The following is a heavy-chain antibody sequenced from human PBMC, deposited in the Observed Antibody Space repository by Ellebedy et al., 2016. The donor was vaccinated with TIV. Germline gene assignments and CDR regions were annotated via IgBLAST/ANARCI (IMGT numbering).Heavy chain of an antibody. CDR2: IGSTITTT. Sequence: PGGSLRLSCAASGFTFSRYSMNWVRQAPGKGLEWVSYIGSTITTTYYADSVKGRFTISRDNAKTSLYLQMNSLRAEDTAVYYCARGGGSRLSHSFDIWGQGTMVTVSS. CDR1: GFTFSRYS. CDR3: ARGGGSRLSHSFDI. V-gene: IGHV3-48*04. D-gene: IGHD3-10*01. J-gene: IGHJ3*02.